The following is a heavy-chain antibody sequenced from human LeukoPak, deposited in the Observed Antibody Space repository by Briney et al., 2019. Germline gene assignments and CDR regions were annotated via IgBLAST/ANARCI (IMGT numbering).Heavy chain of an antibody. J-gene: IGHJ4*02. CDR2: VNLQGST. Sequence: PSGTLSLTCGVSGGSISDTNWWTWSRQPPGKGLEWIGEVNLQGSTNYNPSLKSRVAISVDKSENHISLKLTSVTAADTAVYYCAREGGPYRPLDYSGQGTLVTVAS. V-gene: IGHV4-4*02. CDR1: GGSISDTNW. CDR3: AREGGPYRPLDY.